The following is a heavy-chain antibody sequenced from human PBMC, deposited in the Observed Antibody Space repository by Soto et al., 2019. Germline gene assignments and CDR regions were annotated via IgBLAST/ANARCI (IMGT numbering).Heavy chain of an antibody. CDR2: ISCNSGSI. Sequence: EVQLVESGGGLVQPGRSLRLSCAASGFTFDDYAMHWVRQAPGKGLEWVSGISCNSGSIGYAVSVKGRFTISRDNAKNSLYRQMNSLRAEDTALYYCAIDQGSGYPTFAFAPWGQGTLVTVSS. V-gene: IGHV3-9*01. CDR3: AIDQGSGYPTFAFAP. D-gene: IGHD5-12*01. J-gene: IGHJ5*02. CDR1: GFTFDDYA.